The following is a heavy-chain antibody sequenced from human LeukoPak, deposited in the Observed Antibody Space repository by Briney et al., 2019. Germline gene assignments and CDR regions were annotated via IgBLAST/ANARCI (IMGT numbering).Heavy chain of an antibody. Sequence: VASVKVSCKASGGTFSSYAISWVRQAPGQGLEWMGGIIPIFGTANYAQKFQGRVTITADESTSTAYMELSSLRSEDTAVYYCARDRYSGYVYFDYWGQGTLVTVSS. D-gene: IGHD5-12*01. J-gene: IGHJ4*02. CDR1: GGTFSSYA. CDR3: ARDRYSGYVYFDY. V-gene: IGHV1-69*13. CDR2: IIPIFGTA.